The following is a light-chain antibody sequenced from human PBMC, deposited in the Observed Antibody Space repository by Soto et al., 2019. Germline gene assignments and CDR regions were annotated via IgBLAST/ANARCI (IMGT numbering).Light chain of an antibody. CDR1: SSNIGSNT. J-gene: IGLJ2*01. CDR3: AAWDGSLKGVV. CDR2: NNN. Sequence: QSVLTQPPSASGTPGQRVTLSCSGSSSNIGSNTVNWYQQFPGTAPKLPMYNNNQRPSGVPDRFSGSKSGTSASLAISGLQSEDEADYYCAAWDGSLKGVVFGGGTKVTVL. V-gene: IGLV1-44*01.